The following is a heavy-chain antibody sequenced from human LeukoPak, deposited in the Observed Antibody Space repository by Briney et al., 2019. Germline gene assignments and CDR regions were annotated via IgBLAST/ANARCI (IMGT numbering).Heavy chain of an antibody. CDR1: GFTFSSYG. V-gene: IGHV3-30*02. CDR2: IRYDGSNK. J-gene: IGHJ4*02. CDR3: ATHYSITMVRGVIGY. D-gene: IGHD3-10*01. Sequence: GGSLRLSCAASGFTFSSYGMHWVRQAPGKGLEWVAFIRYDGSNKYYADSVKGRFTISRDNSKNTLYLQMNSLRAEDTAVYYCATHYSITMVRGVIGYWGQGTLVTVSS.